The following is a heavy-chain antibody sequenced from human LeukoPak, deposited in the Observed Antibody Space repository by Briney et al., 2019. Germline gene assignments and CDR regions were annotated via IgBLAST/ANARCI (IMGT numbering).Heavy chain of an antibody. V-gene: IGHV3-21*01. Sequence: GGSLRLSCAASGFTFDDYAMHWVRQAPGKGLEWVSSISSSSSYIYYADSVKGRFTISRDNAKNSLYLQMNSLRAEDTAVYYCASQLNGGKGVYWGQGTLVTVSS. D-gene: IGHD2-15*01. CDR2: ISSSSSYI. J-gene: IGHJ4*02. CDR1: GFTFDDYA. CDR3: ASQLNGGKGVY.